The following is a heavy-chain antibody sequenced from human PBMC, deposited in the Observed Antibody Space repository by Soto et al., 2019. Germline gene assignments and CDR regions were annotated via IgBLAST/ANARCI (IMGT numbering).Heavy chain of an antibody. Sequence: QVQLVQSGAEVKKPGSSVKVSCKASGGTFSSYAISWVRQAPGQGLEWMGGIIPIFVTANYAQKFQGRVRITADESTSTAYMELSSLRSEDTALYYCASGIQLWFGNDYWGQGTPVTVSS. CDR1: GGTFSSYA. CDR2: IIPIFVTA. D-gene: IGHD5-18*01. CDR3: ASGIQLWFGNDY. J-gene: IGHJ4*02. V-gene: IGHV1-69*01.